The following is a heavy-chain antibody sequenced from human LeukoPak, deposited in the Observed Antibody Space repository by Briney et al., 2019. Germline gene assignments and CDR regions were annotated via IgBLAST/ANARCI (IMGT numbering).Heavy chain of an antibody. J-gene: IGHJ5*02. V-gene: IGHV1-2*02. D-gene: IGHD3-3*01. CDR1: GYTFTSYY. CDR3: ARDPQNYDFWSGYFT. CDR2: INPNSGGT. Sequence: ASVKVSCKASGYTFTSYYIHWVRLAPGQGLEWMGWINPNSGGTNYAQKFQGRVTMTRDTSISTAYMELSRLRSDDTAVYYCARDPQNYDFWSGYFTWGQGTLVTVSS.